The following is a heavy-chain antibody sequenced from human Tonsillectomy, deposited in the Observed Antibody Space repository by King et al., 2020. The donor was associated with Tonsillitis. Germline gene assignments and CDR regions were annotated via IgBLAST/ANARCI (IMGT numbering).Heavy chain of an antibody. V-gene: IGHV3-49*04. CDR1: GFTFGDYG. Sequence: VQLVESGGGLVQPGRSLRLSCTGSGFTFGDYGMTWVRQAPGKGLEWVGFTRSKAYSGTTEYAASVKGRFTISRDDSKSIAYLQMNSLKSEDTAVYYCTRTTFGIAVAGPSWYFDLWGRGTLVTVSS. CDR2: TRSKAYSGTT. J-gene: IGHJ2*01. CDR3: TRTTFGIAVAGPSWYFDL. D-gene: IGHD6-19*01.